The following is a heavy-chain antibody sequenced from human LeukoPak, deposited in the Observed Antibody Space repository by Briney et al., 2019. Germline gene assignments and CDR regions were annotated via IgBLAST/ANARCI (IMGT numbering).Heavy chain of an antibody. J-gene: IGHJ3*02. CDR3: ASRNYYDSSGYYSNAFDI. CDR1: GFTFSTYA. CDR2: ITSGGST. Sequence: PGGSLRLSCAASGFTFSTYAMCWVRQAPGKGLEWVSAITSGGSTYYADSVKGRFTISRDNSKNTLYLQMNSLRAEDTAVYNCASRNYYDSSGYYSNAFDIWGQGTMVTVSS. V-gene: IGHV3-23*01. D-gene: IGHD3-22*01.